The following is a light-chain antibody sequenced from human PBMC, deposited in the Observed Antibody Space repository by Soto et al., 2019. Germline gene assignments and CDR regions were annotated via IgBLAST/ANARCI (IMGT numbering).Light chain of an antibody. Sequence: DIQMTQSPSSLSASVGDRVTITCRASQSISSYLNWYQQKPGKAPKLLIYAASSLQSGVPSRFSGSGSGTDFTLTISNLQPDDFATYFCQQYHNYPRTFGQGTKVEIK. CDR1: QSISSY. CDR2: AAS. CDR3: QQYHNYPRT. J-gene: IGKJ1*01. V-gene: IGKV1-39*01.